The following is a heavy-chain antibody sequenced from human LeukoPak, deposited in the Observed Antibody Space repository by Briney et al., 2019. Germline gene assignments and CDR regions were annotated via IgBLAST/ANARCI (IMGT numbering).Heavy chain of an antibody. Sequence: GGSLRLSCAASGFTFRTYAMSWVRQAPGKGLEWVSTISDGGDSTYYADSVKGRFTFSRDNSKNTLYLQMNSLRADDAAIYYCPEHIRKCELRYAFHLWARRTMVTVSS. CDR2: ISDGGDST. D-gene: IGHD4/OR15-4a*01. CDR3: PEHIRKCELRYAFHL. V-gene: IGHV3-23*01. CDR1: GFTFRTYA. J-gene: IGHJ3*01.